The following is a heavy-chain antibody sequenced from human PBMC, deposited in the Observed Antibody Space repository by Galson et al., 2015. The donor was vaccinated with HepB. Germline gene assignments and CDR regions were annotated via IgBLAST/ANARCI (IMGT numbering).Heavy chain of an antibody. V-gene: IGHV3-74*01. Sequence: SLRLSCAASGFTFSSYWMHWVRQAPGKGLVWVSRINSDGSSTSYADSVKGRFTISRDNAKNTLYLQMNSLRAEDTAVYYCARVGLPGFLEWLHWFDPWGQGTLVTVSS. J-gene: IGHJ5*02. CDR3: ARVGLPGFLEWLHWFDP. CDR1: GFTFSSYW. CDR2: INSDGSST. D-gene: IGHD3-3*01.